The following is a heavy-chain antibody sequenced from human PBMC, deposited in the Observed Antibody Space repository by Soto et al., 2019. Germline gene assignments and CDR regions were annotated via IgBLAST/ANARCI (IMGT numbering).Heavy chain of an antibody. Sequence: GGSLRLSCAASGFTFSSYAMSWVRQAPGKGLDWVSAISGSGGSTYYADSVKGRFTISRDNSKNTLYLQMNSLRAEDTAVYYCAKDLNYDFWSGYPLYGMDVWGQGTTVTVSS. CDR1: GFTFSSYA. J-gene: IGHJ6*02. CDR2: ISGSGGST. D-gene: IGHD3-3*01. V-gene: IGHV3-23*01. CDR3: AKDLNYDFWSGYPLYGMDV.